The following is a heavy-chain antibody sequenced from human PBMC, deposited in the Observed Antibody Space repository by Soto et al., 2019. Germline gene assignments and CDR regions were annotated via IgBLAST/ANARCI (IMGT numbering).Heavy chain of an antibody. CDR2: IYYTGRT. CDR3: ARIYSGYDDAGAFDI. V-gene: IGHV4-39*01. D-gene: IGHD5-12*01. Sequence: QLQVQESGPGLVKPSETLSLPCTVSGGSISSSAYFWGWIRQPPGKGLEWIGNIYYTGRTSYNPSLKCRIAISIDTSKNRFSLKLASVTAAATSVYFCARIYSGYDDAGAFDIWGQGTMVTVSS. CDR1: GGSISSSAYF. J-gene: IGHJ3*02.